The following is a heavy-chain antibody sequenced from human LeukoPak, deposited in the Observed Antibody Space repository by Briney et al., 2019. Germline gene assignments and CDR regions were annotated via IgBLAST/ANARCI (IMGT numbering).Heavy chain of an antibody. V-gene: IGHV3-33*06. J-gene: IGHJ4*02. CDR2: IWYDGSNK. Sequence: QPGGSLRLSCAASGFTFSSYGMHWVRQAPGKRLEWVAVIWYDGSNKYYADSVKGRFTISRDNSKNTLYLQMNSLRAEDTAVYYCAKHLGEQQLVPYYFDYWGQGTLVTVSS. CDR1: GFTFSSYG. D-gene: IGHD6-13*01. CDR3: AKHLGEQQLVPYYFDY.